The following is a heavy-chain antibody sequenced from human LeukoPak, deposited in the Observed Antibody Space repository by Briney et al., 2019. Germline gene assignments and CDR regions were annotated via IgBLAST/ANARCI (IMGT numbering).Heavy chain of an antibody. Sequence: GGSLRLSCAASGFTFSSYAMSWVRQAPGKGLEWVSAISGSGGSTYYADSVKGRFTISRDNSKNTLHLQMNSLRAEDTAVYYCAKAPITMVRGVIISGLVDYWGQGTLVTVSS. V-gene: IGHV3-23*01. D-gene: IGHD3-10*01. CDR3: AKAPITMVRGVIISGLVDY. CDR2: ISGSGGST. J-gene: IGHJ4*02. CDR1: GFTFSSYA.